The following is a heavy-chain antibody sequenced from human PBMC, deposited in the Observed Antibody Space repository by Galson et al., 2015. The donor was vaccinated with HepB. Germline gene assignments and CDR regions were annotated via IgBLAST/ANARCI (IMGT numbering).Heavy chain of an antibody. Sequence: VKVSCKASGYTFTSYYMHWVRQAPGQGLEWMGIINPSGGSTSYAQKFQGRVTMTRDASTSTVYMELSSLRSEDTAVCYCASLGSYTLGGAFDIWGQGTMAAVSS. J-gene: IGHJ3*02. V-gene: IGHV1-46*01. CDR3: ASLGSYTLGGAFDI. CDR2: INPSGGST. D-gene: IGHD1-26*01. CDR1: GYTFTSYY.